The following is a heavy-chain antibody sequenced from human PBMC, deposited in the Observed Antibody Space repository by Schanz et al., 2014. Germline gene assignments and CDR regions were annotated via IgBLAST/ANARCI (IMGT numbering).Heavy chain of an antibody. Sequence: EVRLVESGGGLVQPGGSLRLSCEASGFTFNSYAMTWVRQAPGKGLEWVSSISHSGGSKYYADSVKGRFTISRDNSENTLYLQMNSLSADDTAVFYCAKGMGYCSGGTCYDYYYYGLDVWGQGTTVTVSS. CDR2: ISHSGGSK. D-gene: IGHD2-15*01. V-gene: IGHV3-23*04. J-gene: IGHJ6*02. CDR1: GFTFNSYA. CDR3: AKGMGYCSGGTCYDYYYYGLDV.